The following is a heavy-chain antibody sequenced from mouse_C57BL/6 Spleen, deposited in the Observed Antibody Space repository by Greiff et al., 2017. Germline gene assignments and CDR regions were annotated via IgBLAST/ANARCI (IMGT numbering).Heavy chain of an antibody. CDR3: ARVVADYYAMDY. CDR2: IYPGDGDT. CDR1: GYAFSSSW. J-gene: IGHJ4*01. D-gene: IGHD1-1*01. V-gene: IGHV1-82*01. Sequence: VQGVESGPELVKPGASVKISCKASGYAFSSSWMNWVKQRPGKGLEWIGRIYPGDGDTNYNGKFKGKATLTADKSSSTAYMQISSLTSEDSAVYFCARVVADYYAMDYWGQGTSVTVSS.